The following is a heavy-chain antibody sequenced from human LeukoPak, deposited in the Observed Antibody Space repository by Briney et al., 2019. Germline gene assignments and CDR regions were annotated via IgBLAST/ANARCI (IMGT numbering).Heavy chain of an antibody. J-gene: IGHJ4*02. CDR1: GFTFSTYE. CDR2: ITGSGSTT. Sequence: GGSLRLSCAVYGFTFSTYEMTWVRQAPGKGLERVAYITGSGSTTYHADSVKGRFTISRDNAKNSLYLQMNSLRAEDTAVYYCARDDYWGQGTLVTVSS. CDR3: ARDDY. V-gene: IGHV3-48*03.